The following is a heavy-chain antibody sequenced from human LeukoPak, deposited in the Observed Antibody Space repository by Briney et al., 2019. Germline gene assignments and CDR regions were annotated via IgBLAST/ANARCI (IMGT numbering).Heavy chain of an antibody. CDR3: ARDQYRWELPDAFDI. CDR1: GFTFSSYA. D-gene: IGHD1-26*01. Sequence: NTGGSLRLSCAASGFTFSSYAMSWVRQAPGKGLEWVSSISSSSSYIYYADSVKGRFTISRDNAKNSLYLQMNSLRAEDTAVYYCARDQYRWELPDAFDIWGQGTMVTVSS. J-gene: IGHJ3*02. V-gene: IGHV3-21*01. CDR2: ISSSSSYI.